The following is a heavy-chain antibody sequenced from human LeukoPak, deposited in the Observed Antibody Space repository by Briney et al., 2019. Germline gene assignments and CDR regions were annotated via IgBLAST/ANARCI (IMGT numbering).Heavy chain of an antibody. CDR3: ARDPLFWSGYYRGRVY. V-gene: IGHV3-7*01. CDR1: GFTFSSYW. CDR2: IKQDGSEK. J-gene: IGHJ4*02. D-gene: IGHD3-3*01. Sequence: PGGSLRLSCAASGFTFSSYWMSWVRQAPGKGLEWVANIKQDGSEKYYVDSVKGRFTISRDNAKNSLYLQMNSLRAEDTAVYYCARDPLFWSGYYRGRVYWGQGTLVTVSS.